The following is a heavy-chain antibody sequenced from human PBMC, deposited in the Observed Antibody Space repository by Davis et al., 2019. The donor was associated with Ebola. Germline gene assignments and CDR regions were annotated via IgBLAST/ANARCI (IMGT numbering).Heavy chain of an antibody. CDR2: IYYSGST. J-gene: IGHJ5*02. Sequence: SETLSLTCTVSGGSISSGGYYWSWIRQHPGKGLEWIGYIYYSGSTYYNPSLKSRVTISVDTSKNQFSLKLSSVTAADTAVYYCARPYSSGWSYWFDPWGQGTLVTVSS. CDR1: GGSISSGGYY. D-gene: IGHD6-19*01. V-gene: IGHV4-31*03. CDR3: ARPYSSGWSYWFDP.